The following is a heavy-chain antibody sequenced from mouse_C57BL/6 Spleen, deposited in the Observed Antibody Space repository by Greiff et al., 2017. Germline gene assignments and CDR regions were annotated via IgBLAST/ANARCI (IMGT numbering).Heavy chain of an antibody. CDR1: GYSITSGYY. Sequence: EVKVEESGPGLVKPSQSLSLTCSVTGYSITSGYYWNWIRQFPGNKLEWMGYISYDGSNNYNPSLKNRISITRDTSKNQFFLKLNSVTTEDTATYYCAREGWWGQGTLVTVSA. V-gene: IGHV3-6*01. CDR3: AREGW. CDR2: ISYDGSN. J-gene: IGHJ3*02.